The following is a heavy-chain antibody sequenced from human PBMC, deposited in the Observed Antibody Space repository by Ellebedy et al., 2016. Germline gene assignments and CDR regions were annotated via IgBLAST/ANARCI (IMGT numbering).Heavy chain of an antibody. V-gene: IGHV5-51*01. CDR2: IYPGDSDT. J-gene: IGHJ4*02. CDR3: ATSPGGYYFDY. D-gene: IGHD3-10*01. Sequence: GESLKISXKGSGYNFTTYWIGWVRQMPGKGLEWMGIIYPGDSDTRYSPSFQGQVTISADKSIGTAYLQWSSLKASDTALYYCATSPGGYYFDYWGQGTLVTVSS. CDR1: GYNFTTYW.